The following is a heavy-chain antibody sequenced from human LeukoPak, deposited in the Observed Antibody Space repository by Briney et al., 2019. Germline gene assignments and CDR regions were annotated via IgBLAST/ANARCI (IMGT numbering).Heavy chain of an antibody. CDR3: ARDGLLIRTGMDV. Sequence: GASVKVSCKASGGTFSSYAISWVRQAPGQGLEWMGGIIPIFGTANYAQKFQGRLTITTDDTSSTVYMELSSLRFEDTASYFCARDGLLIRTGMDVWGKGTTVTVSS. CDR2: IIPIFGTA. D-gene: IGHD3/OR15-3a*01. J-gene: IGHJ6*03. V-gene: IGHV1-69*05. CDR1: GGTFSSYA.